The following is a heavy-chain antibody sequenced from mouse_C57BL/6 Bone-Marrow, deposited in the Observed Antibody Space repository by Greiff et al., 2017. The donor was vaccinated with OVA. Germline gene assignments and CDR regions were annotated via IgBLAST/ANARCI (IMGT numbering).Heavy chain of an antibody. J-gene: IGHJ1*03. Sequence: QVQLQQSGAELARPGASVKLSCKASGYTFTSYGISWVKQRTGQGLEWIGEIYPRSGNTYYNEKFKGKATLTADKSSSTAYMELRSLTSEDSAVYFCARSVYYYGHWYFGVWGTGTTVTVSS. CDR1: GYTFTSYG. V-gene: IGHV1-81*01. CDR2: IYPRSGNT. CDR3: ARSVYYYGHWYFGV. D-gene: IGHD1-1*01.